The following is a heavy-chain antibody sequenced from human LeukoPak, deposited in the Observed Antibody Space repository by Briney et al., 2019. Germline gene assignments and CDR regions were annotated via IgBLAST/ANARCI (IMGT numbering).Heavy chain of an antibody. CDR2: IIPIFGTA. CDR1: GGTFSSYA. Sequence: SVKVSCKASGGTFSSYAISWVRQAPGQGLEWMGGIIPIFGTANYAQKFQGRVTITTDKSTSTAYMELSSLRSEDTAVYYCARRPSSGYYAFDIWGQGTMVTVSS. J-gene: IGHJ3*02. V-gene: IGHV1-69*05. D-gene: IGHD3-22*01. CDR3: ARRPSSGYYAFDI.